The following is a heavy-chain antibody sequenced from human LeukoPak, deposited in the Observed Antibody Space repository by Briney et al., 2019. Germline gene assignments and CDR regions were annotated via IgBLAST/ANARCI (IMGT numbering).Heavy chain of an antibody. CDR3: AKDSGRARSTVTKGNWFDP. CDR1: GFTFSSYG. Sequence: AGGSLRLSCAASGFTFSSYGMHWVRQAPGKGLEWVAVISYDGSNKYYADSVKGRFTISRDNSKNTLYLQMNSLRAEDTAVYYCAKDSGRARSTVTKGNWFDPWGQGTLVTVSS. D-gene: IGHD4-17*01. V-gene: IGHV3-30*18. J-gene: IGHJ5*02. CDR2: ISYDGSNK.